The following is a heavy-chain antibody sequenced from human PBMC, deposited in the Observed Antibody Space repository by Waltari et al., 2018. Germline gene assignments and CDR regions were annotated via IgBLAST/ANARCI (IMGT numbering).Heavy chain of an antibody. V-gene: IGHV3-53*01. Sequence: VQLVESGGHLIQPGGSLRLSCAASRFNVSSYYMNWVRQAPGKGLEWVSILYHAGNTYYADSVKGRFTFSRDNSKNTLYLQRNSLRAEDTAVYYCARGNTKYGMDVWGQGTTVTVSS. J-gene: IGHJ6*02. CDR2: LYHAGNT. CDR3: ARGNTKYGMDV. CDR1: RFNVSSYY. D-gene: IGHD3-10*01.